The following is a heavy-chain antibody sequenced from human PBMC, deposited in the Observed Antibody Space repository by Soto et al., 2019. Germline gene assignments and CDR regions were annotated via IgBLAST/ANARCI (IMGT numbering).Heavy chain of an antibody. D-gene: IGHD2-15*01. CDR1: GFTFSGYW. J-gene: IGHJ5*01. V-gene: IGHV3-74*01. CDR2: ISGDGSAT. CDR3: ARAIYCIGGSCVIDNWFGS. Sequence: EVQLVESGGNLVQPGGSLRLSCAASGFTFSGYWIHWVRQAPGKGRVWVSRISGDGSATRYADSGKGRSTSSRDNAKNTVYLQVNSLRAEDTAGYYCARAIYCIGGSCVIDNWFGSRGQGSLVSVSS.